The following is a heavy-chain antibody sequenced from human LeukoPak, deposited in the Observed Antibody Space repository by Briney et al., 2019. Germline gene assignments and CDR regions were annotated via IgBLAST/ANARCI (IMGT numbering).Heavy chain of an antibody. CDR2: IKSKTDGGTT. J-gene: IGHJ4*02. D-gene: IGHD6-19*01. V-gene: IGHV3-15*01. CDR1: GFTFSNAW. Sequence: GGSLRLSCAASGFTFSNAWMSWVRQAPGKGLEWVGRIKSKTDGGTTDYAAPVKGRFTISRDDSKNTLYLQMNSLKTEDTAVYYCTTNEQWLVPFDYWGQGTLVTVSS. CDR3: TTNEQWLVPFDY.